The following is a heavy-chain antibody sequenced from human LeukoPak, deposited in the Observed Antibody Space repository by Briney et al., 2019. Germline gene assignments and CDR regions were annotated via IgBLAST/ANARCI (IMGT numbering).Heavy chain of an antibody. CDR1: GGSISSGNYY. CDR2: IYTSGSI. V-gene: IGHV4-61*02. J-gene: IGHJ4*02. Sequence: SETLSLTCTASGGSISSGNYYWSWIRQPAGKGLEWIGRIYTSGSINYNPSLKSRVTISLDTSKKQFSLKLSSVTAADTAVYYRATGGGHYDSSADWGQGTLVTVSS. D-gene: IGHD3-22*01. CDR3: ATGGGHYDSSAD.